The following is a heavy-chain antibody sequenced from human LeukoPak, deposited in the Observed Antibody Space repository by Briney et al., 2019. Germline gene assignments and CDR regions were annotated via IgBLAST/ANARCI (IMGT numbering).Heavy chain of an antibody. D-gene: IGHD5-24*01. V-gene: IGHV3-30*04. CDR2: ISYDGIIE. CDR1: GFAFSSYA. Sequence: GGSLRLSCAASGFAFSSYAMHWVRQAPGKGLEWVAIISYDGIIEDYSDSVKGRFTISRDNFKNTLFLQMSSLRAEDTAIYFCARGWRYFDYWGQGTLVTVSS. CDR3: ARGWRYFDY. J-gene: IGHJ4*02.